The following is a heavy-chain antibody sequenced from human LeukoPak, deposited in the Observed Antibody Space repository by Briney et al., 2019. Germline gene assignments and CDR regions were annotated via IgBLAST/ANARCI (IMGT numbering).Heavy chain of an antibody. CDR3: ARDLNILTPYYYMDV. V-gene: IGHV1-69*13. D-gene: IGHD3-9*01. J-gene: IGHJ6*03. Sequence: ASVKVSCKASGYTFTSYAMNWVRQAPGQGLEWMGGIIPIFGTANYAQKFQGRVTITADESTSTAYMELSSLRSEDTAVYYCARDLNILTPYYYMDVWGKGTTVTISS. CDR1: GYTFTSYA. CDR2: IIPIFGTA.